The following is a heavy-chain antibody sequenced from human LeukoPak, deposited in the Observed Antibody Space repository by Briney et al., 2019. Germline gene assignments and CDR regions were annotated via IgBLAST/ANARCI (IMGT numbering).Heavy chain of an antibody. CDR1: GFTFSDYS. D-gene: IGHD2-21*01. Sequence: GGSLRLSCAASGFTFSDYSMNWVRQAPGKGLEWVSYINIRSSNIHYSDSVKGRFTISRDDAKNSLYLQMNSLRAEDTAAYYCARDRDWAFDVWGQGTMVTVSS. V-gene: IGHV3-48*01. CDR2: INIRSSNI. J-gene: IGHJ3*01. CDR3: ARDRDWAFDV.